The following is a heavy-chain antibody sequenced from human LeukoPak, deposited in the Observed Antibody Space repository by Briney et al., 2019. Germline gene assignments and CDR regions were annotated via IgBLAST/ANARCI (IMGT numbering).Heavy chain of an antibody. CDR2: ISGSGIST. CDR1: GFTFSGYA. J-gene: IGHJ4*02. V-gene: IGHV3-23*01. Sequence: GGSLRLSCAASGFTFSGYAMSWVRQAPGKGPEWVSAISGSGISTYYADSVKGRFTISRDNSKITLFLQMNSLRVEDTAVYYCAKVPSYYFDSSGYSQFDYWGQGVLVTVSS. CDR3: AKVPSYYFDSSGYSQFDY. D-gene: IGHD3-22*01.